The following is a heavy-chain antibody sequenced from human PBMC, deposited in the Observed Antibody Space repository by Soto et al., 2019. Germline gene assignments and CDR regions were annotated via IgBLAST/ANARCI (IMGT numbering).Heavy chain of an antibody. CDR2: ISYDGSNK. CDR3: AKSNHYGSGRPFNY. CDR1: GFTFSSYG. V-gene: IGHV3-30*18. D-gene: IGHD3-10*01. Sequence: GGSLRLSCAASGFTFSSYGMHWVRQAPGKGLEWVAVISYDGSNKYYADSVKGRFTISRDNSKNTLYLQMNSLRAEDTAVYYCAKSNHYGSGRPFNYWGQGTLVTVSS. J-gene: IGHJ4*02.